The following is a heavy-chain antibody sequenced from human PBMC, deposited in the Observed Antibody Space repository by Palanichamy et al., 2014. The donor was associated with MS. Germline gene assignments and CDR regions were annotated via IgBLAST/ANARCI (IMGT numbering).Heavy chain of an antibody. CDR2: IYSGGST. V-gene: IGHV3-53*02. CDR1: GFTVSSNY. D-gene: IGHD3-22*01. Sequence: EVQLVETGGGLIQPGGSLRLSCAASGFTVSSNYMSWVRQAPGKGLEWVSVIYSGGSTYCADSVKGRFTISRDNSKNTLYLQMNSLRAEDTAVYCCARNYYYDSVYWGQGTLVTVSS. CDR3: ARNYYYDSVY. J-gene: IGHJ4*02.